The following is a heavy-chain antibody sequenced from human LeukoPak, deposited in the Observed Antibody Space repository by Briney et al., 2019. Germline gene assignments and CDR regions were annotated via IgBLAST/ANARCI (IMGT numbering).Heavy chain of an antibody. J-gene: IGHJ6*02. V-gene: IGHV3-21*01. CDR2: XSTGSSYI. Sequence: PGGSLRLSCAASGFTFSSYSINWXXQAPGKGLXXXXXXSTGSSYIYYADSVKGRFTISRDNAKNSLYLQMNSLRAEDTAVFYCARDRSPIAADGMDVWGRGTTVTVSS. CDR1: GFTFSSYS. CDR3: ARDRSPIAADGMDV. D-gene: IGHD6-25*01.